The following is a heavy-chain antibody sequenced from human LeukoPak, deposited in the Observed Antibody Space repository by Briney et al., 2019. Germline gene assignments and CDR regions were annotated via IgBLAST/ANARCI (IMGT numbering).Heavy chain of an antibody. V-gene: IGHV4-30-2*01. Sequence: PSQTLSLTYTVSGGSISSGGYYWSWIRQPPGKGLEWIGYIYHSGSTYYNPSLKSRVTISVDRSKNQFSLKLSSVTAADTAVYYCARMSSWSYYFDYWGQGTLVTVSS. CDR3: ARMSSWSYYFDY. J-gene: IGHJ4*02. CDR2: IYHSGST. CDR1: GGSISSGGYY. D-gene: IGHD6-13*01.